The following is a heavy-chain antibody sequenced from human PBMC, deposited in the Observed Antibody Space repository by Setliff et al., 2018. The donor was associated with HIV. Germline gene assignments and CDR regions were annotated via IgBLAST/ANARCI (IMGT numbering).Heavy chain of an antibody. Sequence: GGSLRLSCAASGLISSSYEMNWVRQAPGKGLEWISFIGGHGSIIHYADSVKGRFTISRDNSKNTLYLQMNSLRAEDTAVYYCAKVSGAYYWYFDLWGRGTLVTVSS. CDR1: GLISSSYE. D-gene: IGHD6-25*01. V-gene: IGHV3-NL1*01. J-gene: IGHJ2*01. CDR2: IGGHGSII. CDR3: AKVSGAYYWYFDL.